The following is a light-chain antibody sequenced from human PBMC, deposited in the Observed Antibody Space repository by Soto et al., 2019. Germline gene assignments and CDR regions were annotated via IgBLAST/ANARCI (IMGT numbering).Light chain of an antibody. CDR3: QVWDSSSDLRV. Sequence: SYELTQPPSVSVAPGKTARITCGGNNIGSKSVHWYQQKPGQAPVLVIYYDSDRPSGIPERFSGSNSENTATLTISRVEAGDEDDYYCQVWDSSSDLRVFGGGTKLTVL. CDR2: YDS. J-gene: IGLJ2*01. CDR1: NIGSKS. V-gene: IGLV3-21*04.